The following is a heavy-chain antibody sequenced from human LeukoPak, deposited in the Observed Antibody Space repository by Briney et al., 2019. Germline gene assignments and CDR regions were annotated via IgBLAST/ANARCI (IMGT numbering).Heavy chain of an antibody. J-gene: IGHJ5*02. CDR1: GFTYSSYA. V-gene: IGHV3-23*01. D-gene: IGHD2-2*01. CDR2: ISGSGDST. Sequence: AGGSLRLSCAASGFTYSSYAMSWVRQAPGKGLEWVSSISGSGDSTYYADSVKGRFTISRDNSKNALDLQINSLRAEDTAVYYCAKALKLLPAANLWFDPWGQGTLVNVSS. CDR3: AKALKLLPAANLWFDP.